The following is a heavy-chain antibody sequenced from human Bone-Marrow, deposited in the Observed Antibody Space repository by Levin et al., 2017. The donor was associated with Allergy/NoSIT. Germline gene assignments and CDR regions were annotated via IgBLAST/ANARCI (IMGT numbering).Heavy chain of an antibody. CDR3: ARVVAHFDY. CDR2: ISQSGDI. V-gene: IGHV4-34*01. J-gene: IGHJ4*02. CDR1: GGSLSDFH. Sequence: PSETLSLTCAVHGGSLSDFHWAWIRQAPGKGLEWIGEISQSGDINYNPSLKRRLSFSVDKSNNQVFLKMTSVTAADTAIYYCARVVAHFDYWGQGTQVAVSS.